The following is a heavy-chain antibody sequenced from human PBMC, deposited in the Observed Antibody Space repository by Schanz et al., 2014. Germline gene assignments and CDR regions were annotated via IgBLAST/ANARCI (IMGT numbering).Heavy chain of an antibody. CDR2: ITAYNGDT. V-gene: IGHV1-18*01. CDR1: GGTFSSDT. Sequence: QVQLEQSGAEVKKPGSSVKVSCKASGGTFSSDTFSWVRQAPGQGLEWMGWITAYNGDTNYALKLQGRVTMTTDTSTSTAYMELRSLRSDDTAMYYCTRGGYSYALSAFDIWGQGTMVTVSS. CDR3: TRGGYSYALSAFDI. J-gene: IGHJ3*02. D-gene: IGHD5-18*01.